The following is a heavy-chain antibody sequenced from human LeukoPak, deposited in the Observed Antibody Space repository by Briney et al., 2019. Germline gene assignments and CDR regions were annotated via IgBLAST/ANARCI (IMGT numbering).Heavy chain of an antibody. CDR1: GYTFPSYD. Sequence: GASVKVSCKASGYTFPSYDINWVRQATGQGLEWVGWMNPNSGNTGYAQKFQGRVTMTRNTSISTAYMELSSLRSEDTAVYYCARVRRGYCSSTSCSSYNWFDPWGQGTLVTVSS. CDR2: MNPNSGNT. D-gene: IGHD2-2*01. V-gene: IGHV1-8*01. J-gene: IGHJ5*02. CDR3: ARVRRGYCSSTSCSSYNWFDP.